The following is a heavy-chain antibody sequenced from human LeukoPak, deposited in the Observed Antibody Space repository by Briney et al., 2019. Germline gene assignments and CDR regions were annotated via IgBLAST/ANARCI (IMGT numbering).Heavy chain of an antibody. Sequence: ASVKVSCKASGYTFTSYDINWVRQATGQGLEWMGWMNPTSGSTGYAQKFQGRVTLTRDTSISTAYMELSSLRSDDTAVYYCARDEWVRHRCPDYWGQGTLVTVSS. CDR3: ARDEWVRHRCPDY. J-gene: IGHJ4*02. D-gene: IGHD5-12*01. CDR1: GYTFTSYD. V-gene: IGHV1-8*01. CDR2: MNPTSGST.